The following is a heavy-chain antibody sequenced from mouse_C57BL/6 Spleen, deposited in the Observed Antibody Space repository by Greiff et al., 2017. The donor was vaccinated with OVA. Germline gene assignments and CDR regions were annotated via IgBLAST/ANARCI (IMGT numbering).Heavy chain of an antibody. CDR3: ARSAYYSNLFDY. CDR2: ICWDDDK. V-gene: IGHV8-12*01. CDR1: GFSLSTSGMG. Sequence: QVTLKESGPGILQSSQTLSLTCSFSGFSLSTSGMGVSWIRQPSGKGLEWLAHICWDDDKRYNPSLKSRLTISKDTSRNQVFLKITSVDTADTATYYCARSAYYSNLFDYWGQGTTLTVSS. J-gene: IGHJ2*01. D-gene: IGHD2-5*01.